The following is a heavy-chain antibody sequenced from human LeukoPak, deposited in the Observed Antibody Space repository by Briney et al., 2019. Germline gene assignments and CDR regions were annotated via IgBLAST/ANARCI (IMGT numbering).Heavy chain of an antibody. CDR3: AKPAISSRGWYYDY. CDR1: GFTFSTYG. D-gene: IGHD6-19*01. J-gene: IGHJ4*02. V-gene: IGHV3-30*02. CDR2: IRSDGSNK. Sequence: GGSLRLSCAASGFTFSTYGMQWVRQAPGKGLEWVAFIRSDGSNKYYADSVKGRFTISRDNSKNTLYLQMNSLRAEDTAVYYCAKPAISSRGWYYDYWGQGTLVTVSS.